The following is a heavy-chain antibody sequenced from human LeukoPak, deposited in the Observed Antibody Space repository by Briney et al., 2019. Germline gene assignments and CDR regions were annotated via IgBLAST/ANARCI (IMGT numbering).Heavy chain of an antibody. V-gene: IGHV4-39*07. CDR3: ARDRSGFVVVPAATDYYMDV. CDR1: GGSISSSSYY. Sequence: SGTLSLTCTVSGGSISSSSYYWGWIRQPPGKGLEWIGSIYYSGSTYYNPSLKSRVTISVDTSKNQFSLKLRSVTAADTAVYYCARDRSGFVVVPAATDYYMDVWGKGTTVTVSS. CDR2: IYYSGST. D-gene: IGHD2-2*01. J-gene: IGHJ6*03.